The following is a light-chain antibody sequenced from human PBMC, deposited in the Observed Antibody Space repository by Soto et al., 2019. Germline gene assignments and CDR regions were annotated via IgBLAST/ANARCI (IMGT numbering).Light chain of an antibody. CDR3: QQYDCLPLS. Sequence: EAVLTQSPGTLSLSPGDRATLSCRASQCVSRNYVARYQQKPGQTPRLLIFGASNRAADIPARFSDRGSGRVFTLTISGLEPAEFAVYDCQQYDCLPLSVGGGPRL. V-gene: IGKV3-20*01. CDR2: GAS. CDR1: QCVSRNY. J-gene: IGKJ4*01.